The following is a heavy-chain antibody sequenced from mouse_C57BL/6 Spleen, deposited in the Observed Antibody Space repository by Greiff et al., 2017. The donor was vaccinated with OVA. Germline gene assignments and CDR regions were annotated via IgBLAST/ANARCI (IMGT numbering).Heavy chain of an antibody. CDR1: GYTFTSYW. CDR3: ARKSYDGYPYYYAMDY. CDR2: IDPSDSYT. D-gene: IGHD2-3*01. V-gene: IGHV1-50*01. J-gene: IGHJ4*01. Sequence: VQLQQSGAELVKPGASVKLSCKASGYTFTSYWMQWVKQRPGQGLEWIGEIDPSDSYTNYNQKFKGKATLTVDTSSSTAYMQLSSLTSEDSAVYYCARKSYDGYPYYYAMDYWGQGTSVTVSS.